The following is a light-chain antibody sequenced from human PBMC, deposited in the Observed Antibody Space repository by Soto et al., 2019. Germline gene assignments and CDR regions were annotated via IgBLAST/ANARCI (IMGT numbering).Light chain of an antibody. V-gene: IGLV2-14*01. CDR1: SSDVGGYNY. Sequence: QSVLTQPASVSGSPGQSITISCTGSSSDVGGYNYVSWYQQQPGKAPKLLIYDVSNRPSGVSNRFSGSKSGNSASLTISGLQAEDEAYYYCSANTSSVYVFGTGTKLTVL. CDR2: DVS. J-gene: IGLJ1*01. CDR3: SANTSSVYV.